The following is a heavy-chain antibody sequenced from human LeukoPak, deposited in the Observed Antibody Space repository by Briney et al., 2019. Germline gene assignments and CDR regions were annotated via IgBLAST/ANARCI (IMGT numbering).Heavy chain of an antibody. CDR1: GFTFDDYA. V-gene: IGHV3-9*03. CDR3: AKGAFAYYYGSGSYYFDY. D-gene: IGHD3-10*01. Sequence: SLRPSCAASGFTFDDYAMHWVRQAPGKGLEWVSGISWNSGSIGYADSVKGRFTISRDNAKNSLYLQMNSLRAEDMALYYCAKGAFAYYYGSGSYYFDYWGQGTLVTVSS. CDR2: ISWNSGSI. J-gene: IGHJ4*02.